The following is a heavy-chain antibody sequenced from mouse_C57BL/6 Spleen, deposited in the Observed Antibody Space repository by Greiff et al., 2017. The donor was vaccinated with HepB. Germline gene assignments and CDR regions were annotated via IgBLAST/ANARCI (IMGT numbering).Heavy chain of an antibody. CDR3: ARGGPYGSSFFAY. CDR1: GYTFTDYY. J-gene: IGHJ3*01. V-gene: IGHV1-75*01. CDR2: IFPGSGST. Sequence: VQLQQSGPELVKPGASVQISCKASGYTFTDYYINWVKQRPGQGLEWIGWIFPGSGSTYYNEKFKGKATLTVDKSSSTAYMLLSSLTSEDSAVYFCARGGPYGSSFFAYWGQVTLVTVSA. D-gene: IGHD1-1*01.